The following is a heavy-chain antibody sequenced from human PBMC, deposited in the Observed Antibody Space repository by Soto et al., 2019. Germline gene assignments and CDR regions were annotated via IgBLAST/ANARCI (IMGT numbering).Heavy chain of an antibody. J-gene: IGHJ4*02. V-gene: IGHV1-18*04. Sequence: QVQLVQSGPEVKKPGASVKVSCKASGYTFTSYGISWVRQAPGQGLEWMGWISGYNGDTNYAQKFHGRVTMSTDTSTSTAYMDLRSLRSDDTAVYYCARAPQTVAGAGIWYWGQGTLVTVSS. CDR2: ISGYNGDT. CDR3: ARAPQTVAGAGIWY. CDR1: GYTFTSYG. D-gene: IGHD6-13*01.